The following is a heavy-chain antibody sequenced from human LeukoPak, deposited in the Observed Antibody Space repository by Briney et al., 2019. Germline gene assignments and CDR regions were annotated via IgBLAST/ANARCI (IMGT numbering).Heavy chain of an antibody. CDR2: IYYSGST. J-gene: IGHJ6*03. D-gene: IGHD3-3*01. Sequence: SETLSLTCTVSGGSISSYYWSWIRQPPGKGLEWIGYIYYSGSTNYNPSLKSRVTISVDTSKNQFSLKLSSVTAADTAVYYCAANYEPYYYYYYMDVWGKGTTVTVSS. CDR3: AANYEPYYYYYYMDV. CDR1: GGSISSYY. V-gene: IGHV4-59*08.